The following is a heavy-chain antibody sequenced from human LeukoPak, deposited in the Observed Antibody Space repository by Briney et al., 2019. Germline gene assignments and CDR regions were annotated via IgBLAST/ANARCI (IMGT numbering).Heavy chain of an antibody. V-gene: IGHV1-46*01. J-gene: IGHJ4*02. CDR3: ARAVRLGELSLGF. Sequence: ASVKVSCKASGYTFTSYDINWVRQATGQGLEWMGIINPSGGSTSYAQKFQGRVTMTRDMSTSTVYMELSSLRSEDTAVYYCARAVRLGELSLGFWGQGTLVTVSS. CDR1: GYTFTSYD. D-gene: IGHD3-16*02. CDR2: INPSGGST.